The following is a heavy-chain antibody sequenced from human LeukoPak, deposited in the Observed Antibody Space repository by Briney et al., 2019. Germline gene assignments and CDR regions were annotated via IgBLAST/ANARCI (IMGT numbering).Heavy chain of an antibody. CDR3: VRVLNPGAYCGGACYSPGAYGMDV. Sequence: PGRSLRLSCAASGFTFDDYAMHWVRQAPGKGLEWVSGISWNSGSIGYADSVKGRFTISRDNAKNSLYLQMNSLRAEDTALYYCVRVLNPGAYCGGACYSPGAYGMDVWGHGTTVTVSS. CDR1: GFTFDDYA. V-gene: IGHV3-9*01. CDR2: ISWNSGSI. D-gene: IGHD2-21*02. J-gene: IGHJ6*02.